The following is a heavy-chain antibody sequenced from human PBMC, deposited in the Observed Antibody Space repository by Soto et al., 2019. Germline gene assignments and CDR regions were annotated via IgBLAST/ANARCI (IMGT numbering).Heavy chain of an antibody. V-gene: IGHV1-69*01. D-gene: IGHD1-1*01. CDR1: GGTFSTYA. Sequence: QVQLVQSGAEVKKPGSSVKVSCMASGGTFSTYAISWVRQAPGQGLEWMGGIIPIFGTATYAQKFQGRVLIIADESTSTAYMELYSLRSEDKAIYYLATDGGEGGTTSPPGYYYGMDVWGQGTTVTVSS. CDR2: IIPIFGTA. J-gene: IGHJ6*02. CDR3: ATDGGEGGTTSPPGYYYGMDV.